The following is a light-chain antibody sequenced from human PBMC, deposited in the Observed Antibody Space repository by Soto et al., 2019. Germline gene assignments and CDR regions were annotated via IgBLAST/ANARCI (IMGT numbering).Light chain of an antibody. J-gene: IGLJ1*01. CDR2: EGI. V-gene: IGLV2-23*01. CDR1: SSDIGTYNL. CDR3: CSYVGSYSYV. Sequence: QSALTQPASVSGSPGQSITISCTGTSSDIGTYNLVSWYQHYPGKAPKLMIYEGIKRPSGVSNRFSGSKSGNTAFLTISGLQAEDEADYYCCSYVGSYSYVFGTGTKLTVL.